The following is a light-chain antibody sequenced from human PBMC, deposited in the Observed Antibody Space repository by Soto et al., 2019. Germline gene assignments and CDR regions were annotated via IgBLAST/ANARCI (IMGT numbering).Light chain of an antibody. J-gene: IGKJ1*01. CDR2: DAS. CDR1: QSISTD. V-gene: IGKV3-11*01. CDR3: QQRSEWPRT. Sequence: IVLPQSPATLSLSPGERATLSCRASQSISTDLAWYQQKPGQAPRLLIYDASNRAPSIPARFGGSGSGTDLTLTISSLEPEDFAVYHCQQRSEWPRTFGQGTKVDIK.